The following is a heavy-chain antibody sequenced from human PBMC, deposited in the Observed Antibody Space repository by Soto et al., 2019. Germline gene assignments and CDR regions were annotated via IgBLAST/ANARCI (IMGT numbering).Heavy chain of an antibody. Sequence: SETLSLTCAVYGGSFSGYYWSWIRQPPGKGLEWIGEINHSGSTNYNPSLKSRVTISVDTSKNQFSLKLSSVTAADTAVYYCASGLYYYDSSGYYHWGQGTLVTVSS. J-gene: IGHJ5*02. V-gene: IGHV4-34*01. CDR2: INHSGST. CDR1: GGSFSGYY. CDR3: ASGLYYYDSSGYYH. D-gene: IGHD3-22*01.